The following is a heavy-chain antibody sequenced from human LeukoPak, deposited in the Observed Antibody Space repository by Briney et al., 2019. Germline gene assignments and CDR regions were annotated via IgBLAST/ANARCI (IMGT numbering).Heavy chain of an antibody. V-gene: IGHV3-23*01. Sequence: GGSLRLSCAASGFTFSSYAMSWVRQAPGKGLEWVSAISGSGGSTYYADSVKGRFTISRDNSKNTLYLQMNSLRAEDTAVCYCAKLSGWYYGGDYWGQGTLVTVSS. D-gene: IGHD6-19*01. J-gene: IGHJ4*02. CDR2: ISGSGGST. CDR1: GFTFSSYA. CDR3: AKLSGWYYGGDY.